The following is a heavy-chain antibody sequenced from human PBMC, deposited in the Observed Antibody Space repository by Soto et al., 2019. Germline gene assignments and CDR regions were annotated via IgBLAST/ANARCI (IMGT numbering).Heavy chain of an antibody. CDR3: ARDRNWGPSGAYFDY. CDR2: IYYSGST. V-gene: IGHV4-61*01. CDR1: GGSVSSGSYY. J-gene: IGHJ4*02. D-gene: IGHD7-27*01. Sequence: SETLSLTCTVSGGSVSSGSYYWSWIRQPPGKGLEWIGYIYYSGSTNYNPSLKTRVTISVDTSENQFSLKLSSVTAADTAVYYCARDRNWGPSGAYFDYWGQGTLVTVSS.